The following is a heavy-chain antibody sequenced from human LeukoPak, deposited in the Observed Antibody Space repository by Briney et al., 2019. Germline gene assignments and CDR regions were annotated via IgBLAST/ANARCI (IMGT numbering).Heavy chain of an antibody. D-gene: IGHD2-15*01. V-gene: IGHV3-20*04. J-gene: IGHJ6*03. CDR2: INWNGGST. CDR3: ARWAGCSGGSCYTRQYYYYMDV. CDR1: GFTFDDYG. Sequence: GGSLRLSCAASGFTFDDYGMSWVRQAPGKGLEWVSGINWNGGSTGYADSVKGRFTISRDNAKNSLYLQMNSLRAEDTALYYCARWAGCSGGSCYTRQYYYYMDVWGKGTTVTVSS.